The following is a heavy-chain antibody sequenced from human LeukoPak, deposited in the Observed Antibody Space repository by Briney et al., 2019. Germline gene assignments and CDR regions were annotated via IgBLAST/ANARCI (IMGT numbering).Heavy chain of an antibody. J-gene: IGHJ4*02. D-gene: IGHD1-1*01. CDR3: AKDVAERRGFDY. V-gene: IGHV3-53*01. Sequence: GPLRLSCAASGFTVSSNYMSWVRQAPGKGLEWVSVIYSGGSTYYADSVKGRFTISRDNSKNTLYLQMNSLRAEDTAVYYCAKDVAERRGFDYWGQGTLVTVSS. CDR2: IYSGGST. CDR1: GFTVSSNY.